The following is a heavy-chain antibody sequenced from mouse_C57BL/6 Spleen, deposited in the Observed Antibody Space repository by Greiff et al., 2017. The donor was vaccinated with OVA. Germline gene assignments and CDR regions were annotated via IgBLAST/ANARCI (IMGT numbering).Heavy chain of an antibody. J-gene: IGHJ2*01. Sequence: QVHVKQSGAELVRPGASVTLSCKASGYTFTDYEMHWVKQTPVHGLEWIGAIDPETGGTAYNQKFKGKAILTADKSSSTAYMELRSLTSEDSAVYYCTGLPYWGQGTTLTVSS. CDR1: GYTFTDYE. V-gene: IGHV1-15*01. D-gene: IGHD5-5*01. CDR3: TGLPY. CDR2: IDPETGGT.